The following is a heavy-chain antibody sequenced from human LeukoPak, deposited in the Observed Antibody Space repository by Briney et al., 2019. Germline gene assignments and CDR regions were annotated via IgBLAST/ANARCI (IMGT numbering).Heavy chain of an antibody. CDR2: IYYSGSA. D-gene: IGHD3-10*01. J-gene: IGHJ4*02. CDR3: ARVNYGSATKEDY. V-gene: IGHV4-31*03. Sequence: SQTLSLTCTVSGGSISSGGYYWSWIRQHPGKGLEWIGYIYYSGSAYYNPSLRSRVTISVDTSENQFSLKLSSVTAADTAVYYCARVNYGSATKEDYWGQGTLVTVSS. CDR1: GGSISSGGYY.